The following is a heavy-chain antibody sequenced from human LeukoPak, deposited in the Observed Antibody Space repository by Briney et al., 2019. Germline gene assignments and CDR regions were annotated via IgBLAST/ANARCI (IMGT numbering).Heavy chain of an antibody. Sequence: SETLSLTCTVSGGSISSFHWSWIRQPPGKGLEWIGYTYYSGSTNYNPSLKSRVTMSVDTSKNRFSLKLSSVTAADTAVYYCARVRWGVGSYYPFDYWGQGTLVTVSS. CDR3: ARVRWGVGSYYPFDY. CDR1: GGSISSFH. CDR2: TYYSGST. V-gene: IGHV4-59*01. D-gene: IGHD1-26*01. J-gene: IGHJ4*02.